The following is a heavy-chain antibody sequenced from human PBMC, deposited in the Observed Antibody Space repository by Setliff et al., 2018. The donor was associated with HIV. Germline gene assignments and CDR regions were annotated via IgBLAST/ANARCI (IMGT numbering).Heavy chain of an antibody. Sequence: PSETLSLTCTVSRDSIRNGAYYWGWIRQPPGKGLEWIGSIYYSGSAYCNPSFKSRVTLSVDTSENQFSLRLSSVTAADTAVYFCARGGTVSADFDHWGQGTPVTVSS. V-gene: IGHV4-39*07. CDR2: IYYSGSA. D-gene: IGHD6-19*01. J-gene: IGHJ4*02. CDR3: ARGGTVSADFDH. CDR1: RDSIRNGAYY.